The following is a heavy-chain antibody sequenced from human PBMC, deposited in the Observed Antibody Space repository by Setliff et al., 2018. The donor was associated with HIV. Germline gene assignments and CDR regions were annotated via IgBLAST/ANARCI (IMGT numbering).Heavy chain of an antibody. CDR3: TREFFY. CDR2: IYTRGSV. V-gene: IGHV4-61*02. CDR1: GDFISSGNFH. D-gene: IGHD3-3*01. Sequence: PSETLSLTCTVSGDFISSGNFHWNWIRQPAGKGPEWIGLIYTRGSVSYNPSLMSRVTISLDTSKNQLSLKLSSVTAADTAVYYCTREFFYWGQGILVTVS. J-gene: IGHJ4*02.